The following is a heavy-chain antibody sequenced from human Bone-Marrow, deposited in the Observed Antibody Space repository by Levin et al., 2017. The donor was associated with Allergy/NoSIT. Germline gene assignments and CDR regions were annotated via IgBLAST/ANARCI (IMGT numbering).Heavy chain of an antibody. Sequence: GGSLRLSCAASGFSFTDAWMTWVRQAPGKGLECVDRIKTKTDGGATDYAAPVKGRFTISRDDSNNTLYLQMTSLRTEDTAVYYCTTWGTWGQGTLVTVAS. D-gene: IGHD3-16*01. CDR1: GFSFTDAW. CDR2: IKTKTDGGAT. J-gene: IGHJ5*02. CDR3: TTWGT. V-gene: IGHV3-15*01.